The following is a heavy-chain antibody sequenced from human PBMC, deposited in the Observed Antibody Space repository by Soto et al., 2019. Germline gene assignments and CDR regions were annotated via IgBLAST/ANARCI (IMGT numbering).Heavy chain of an antibody. CDR2: INPANGNP. V-gene: IGHV1-3*01. D-gene: IGHD2-8*02. CDR1: GFTFSDTL. Sequence: QVQLVQSGAEMKKPGASVNISCLASGFTFSDTLINWVRQGPGQRLELMGWINPANGNPRYSESFQGSVTISSLSSASTAYVALSDLTSEDTAVYYCVRDILSVGPRANDAFDVWGQGTMITVSS. CDR3: VRDILSVGPRANDAFDV. J-gene: IGHJ3*01.